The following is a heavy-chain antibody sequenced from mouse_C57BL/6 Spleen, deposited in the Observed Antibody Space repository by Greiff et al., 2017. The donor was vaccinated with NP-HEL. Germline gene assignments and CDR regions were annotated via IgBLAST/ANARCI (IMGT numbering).Heavy chain of an antibody. CDR2: ICTGGST. CDR3: ARPLITTVVAPYAMDY. V-gene: IGHV2-2*01. CDR1: GFSLTSYG. Sequence: QVQLQQSGPGLVQPSQSLSISCTVSGFSLTSYGVHWVRQSPGQGLEWLGVICTGGSTDYNAAFFSSLTTSKDNSESQVFLTMNSLQSGDTDIYYCARPLITTVVAPYAMDYWGQGTSVTVSS. D-gene: IGHD1-1*01. J-gene: IGHJ4*01.